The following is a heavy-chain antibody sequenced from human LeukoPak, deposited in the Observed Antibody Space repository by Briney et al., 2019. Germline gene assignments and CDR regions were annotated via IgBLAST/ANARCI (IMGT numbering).Heavy chain of an antibody. CDR2: IYYSGST. CDR3: ARVGNQEAFDI. CDR1: GGSVRSYY. V-gene: IGHV4-59*02. D-gene: IGHD2/OR15-2a*01. J-gene: IGHJ3*02. Sequence: SETLSLTCTVSGGSVRSYYWSWIRQPPGKGLEWIGYIYYSGSTNYNPSLKSRVTISVDTSKNQFSLKLSSVTAADAAVYYCARVGNQEAFDIWGQGTMVTVSS.